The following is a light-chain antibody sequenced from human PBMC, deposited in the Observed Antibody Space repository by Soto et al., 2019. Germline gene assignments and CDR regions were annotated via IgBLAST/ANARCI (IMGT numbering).Light chain of an antibody. V-gene: IGLV2-14*01. CDR2: EVS. CDR1: SSDVGGYNY. Sequence: QSALTQPASVSGSPGQSITISCTGTSSDVGGYNYVSWYQQRPGKAPKLMIYEVSNRPSGVSNRFSGSKSGNTASLTISGLQAEDEAVYYCSSYTSSSTLVFGGGTKLTVL. CDR3: SSYTSSSTLV. J-gene: IGLJ2*01.